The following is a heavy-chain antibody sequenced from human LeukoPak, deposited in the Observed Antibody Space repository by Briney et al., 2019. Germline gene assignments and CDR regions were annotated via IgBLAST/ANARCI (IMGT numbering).Heavy chain of an antibody. CDR3: AREPRFTMLRGLTRKFDP. Sequence: ASVKASCKASGYTFTSYAISWVRQAPGQGLEWMGWISAYNGNTNYAQKLQDRVTMTTDRSTSTAYMELRSLRSDDTAVYYCAREPRFTMLRGLTRKFDPWGQGTLVTVSS. V-gene: IGHV1-18*01. CDR2: ISAYNGNT. CDR1: GYTFTSYA. D-gene: IGHD3-10*01. J-gene: IGHJ5*02.